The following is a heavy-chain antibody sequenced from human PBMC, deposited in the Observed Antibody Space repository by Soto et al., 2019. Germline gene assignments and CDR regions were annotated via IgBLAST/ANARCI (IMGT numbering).Heavy chain of an antibody. CDR3: ARAHLRVTIEGYYYYGMDV. J-gene: IGHJ6*02. Sequence: QVQLQESGPGLVKPSQTLSLTCTVSGGSISSGGYYWSWIRQHPGKGLEWIGYIYYSGSTYYNPSLKSRVTISVDPSKNQFSLKLSSVTAADPAVYYCARAHLRVTIEGYYYYGMDVWGQGTTVTVSS. CDR2: IYYSGST. CDR1: GGSISSGGYY. D-gene: IGHD4-4*01. V-gene: IGHV4-31*03.